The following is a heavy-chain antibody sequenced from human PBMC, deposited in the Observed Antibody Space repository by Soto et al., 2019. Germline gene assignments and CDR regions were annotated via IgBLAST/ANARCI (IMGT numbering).Heavy chain of an antibody. CDR3: ARPGGSGTTGSLSYGMDV. CDR1: GYTFTSYG. J-gene: IGHJ6*02. CDR2: ISAYNGNT. V-gene: IGHV1-18*01. D-gene: IGHD3-10*01. Sequence: QVQLVQSGAEVKKPGASVKVSCKASGYTFTSYGISWVRQAPGQGLEGMGWISAYNGNTNYAQKLQGRVTMTTDTSTSTAYMGLRSLRSDDTAVYYCARPGGSGTTGSLSYGMDVWGQGTTVTVSS.